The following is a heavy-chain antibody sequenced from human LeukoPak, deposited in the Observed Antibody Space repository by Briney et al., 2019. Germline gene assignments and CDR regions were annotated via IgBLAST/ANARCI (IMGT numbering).Heavy chain of an antibody. V-gene: IGHV4-30-2*01. D-gene: IGHD2-21*02. J-gene: IGHJ2*01. Sequence: SRTLSLTCAVSGGSISSGDYSWSWVRQPPGKGLEWIGYIYHTGGTFHNPSLKSRVTMSADRSKNQFSLKLSSVTAADTAVYYCARDHSVTGYWYFDLWGRGTLVTVSS. CDR2: IYHTGGT. CDR3: ARDHSVTGYWYFDL. CDR1: GGSISSGDYS.